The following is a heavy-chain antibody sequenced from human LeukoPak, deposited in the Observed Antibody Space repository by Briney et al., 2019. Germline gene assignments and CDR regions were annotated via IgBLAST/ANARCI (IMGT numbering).Heavy chain of an antibody. CDR3: ARRIGAADAFDS. V-gene: IGHV4-59*08. D-gene: IGHD6-25*01. Sequence: SETLSLTCTVAGGSINSYYWSWIRQPPGKGLEWIAYIYYSGSTNYNPSLKSRVTISVDTSKNQFSLKLSPVTAADTAVYYCARRIGAADAFDSWGQGTLVTVSS. CDR2: IYYSGST. J-gene: IGHJ4*02. CDR1: GGSINSYY.